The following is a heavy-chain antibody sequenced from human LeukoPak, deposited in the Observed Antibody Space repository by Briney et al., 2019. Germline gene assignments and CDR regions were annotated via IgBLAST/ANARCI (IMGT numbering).Heavy chain of an antibody. V-gene: IGHV1-18*01. Sequence: ASVKVSCKASGYTFTSYGISWVRQAPGQGLEWMGWISAYNGNTNYAQKLQGRVTMTTDTSTSTAYMELRSLRSDDTAVYYCARVGEITTTYYYYMDVWGKGTTVTVYS. J-gene: IGHJ6*03. CDR3: ARVGEITTTYYYYMDV. CDR2: ISAYNGNT. CDR1: GYTFTSYG. D-gene: IGHD3-22*01.